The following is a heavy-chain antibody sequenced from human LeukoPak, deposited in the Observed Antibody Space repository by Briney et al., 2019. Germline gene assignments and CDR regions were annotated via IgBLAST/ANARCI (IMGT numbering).Heavy chain of an antibody. J-gene: IGHJ4*02. D-gene: IGHD5-18*01. CDR1: GYTFTSYY. CDR2: ISAYNGNT. Sequence: ASVKVSCKASGYTFTSYYMHWVRQAPGQGLEWMGWISAYNGNTNYAQKFQGRVTMTTDTSTSTAYMELRSLRSDDMAVYYCAREGGYIYGSSFDYWGQGTLVTVSS. CDR3: AREGGYIYGSSFDY. V-gene: IGHV1-18*03.